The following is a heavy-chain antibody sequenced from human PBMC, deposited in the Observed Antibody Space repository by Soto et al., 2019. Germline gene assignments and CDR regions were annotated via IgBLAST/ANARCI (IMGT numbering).Heavy chain of an antibody. Sequence: SVKVSCKASGGTFSSYAISWVRQAPGQGLEWMGGIIPIFGTANYAQKFQGRVTITADESTSTAYMELSSLRSEDTAVYYCARDRLDWSPHRTDFDYWGQGTLVTVSS. D-gene: IGHD6-19*01. V-gene: IGHV1-69*13. CDR2: IIPIFGTA. J-gene: IGHJ4*02. CDR3: ARDRLDWSPHRTDFDY. CDR1: GGTFSSYA.